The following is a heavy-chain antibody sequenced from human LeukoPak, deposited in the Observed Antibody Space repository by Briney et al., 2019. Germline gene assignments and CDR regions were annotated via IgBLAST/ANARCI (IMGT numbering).Heavy chain of an antibody. J-gene: IGHJ1*01. V-gene: IGHV3-69-1*01. CDR1: RFTFSDYT. Sequence: PGGSLRLSCAASRFTFSDYTMNWVRQAPGKGLEWVSSISSGSDIYYADSVKGRFTISRDNAKNSLYLQMNSLRAEDTAVYYCARVYSGEPEYLQHWGQGTLVIVSS. D-gene: IGHD4-23*01. CDR2: ISSGSDI. CDR3: ARVYSGEPEYLQH.